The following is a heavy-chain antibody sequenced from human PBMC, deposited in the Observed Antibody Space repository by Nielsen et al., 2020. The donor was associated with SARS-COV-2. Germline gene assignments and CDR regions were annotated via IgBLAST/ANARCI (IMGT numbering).Heavy chain of an antibody. CDR1: GFSVSSHD. J-gene: IGHJ4*02. CDR3: TRDLSYYDSSGFDY. D-gene: IGHD3-22*01. V-gene: IGHV3-53*01. CDR2: IYSDGST. Sequence: GGSLRLSCAASGFSVSSHDMNWVRQAPGKGLQWVSLIYSDGSTKYADSVKGRFTISRDNSRNTVYLQMNSLRPEDTAVYYCTRDLSYYDSSGFDYWGQGTLVTVSS.